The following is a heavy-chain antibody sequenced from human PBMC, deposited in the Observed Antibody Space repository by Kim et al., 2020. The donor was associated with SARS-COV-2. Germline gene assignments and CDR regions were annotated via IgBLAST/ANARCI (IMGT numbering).Heavy chain of an antibody. CDR2: INAGNGNT. CDR3: ARANDGDSSSWYEFDY. D-gene: IGHD6-13*01. V-gene: IGHV1-3*01. CDR1: GYTFTSYA. Sequence: ASVKVSCKASGYTFTSYAMHWVRQAPGQRLEWMGWINAGNGNTKYSQKFQGRVTITRDTSASTAYMELSSLRSEDTAVYYCARANDGDSSSWYEFDYWGQGTLVTVSS. J-gene: IGHJ4*02.